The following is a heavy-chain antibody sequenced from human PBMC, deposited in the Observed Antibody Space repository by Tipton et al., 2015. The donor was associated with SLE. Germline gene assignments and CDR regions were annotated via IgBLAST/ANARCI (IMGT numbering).Heavy chain of an antibody. D-gene: IGHD3-16*01. Sequence: TLSLTCTVSNASISSNNYYWGWIRQSPGKGLEWIGYISYSGSTYYNPSLKSRITISVDTSQNQFSLKLSSVTAADTAVYYCARFMISVGFDYWGQGTLVTVSS. J-gene: IGHJ4*02. CDR1: NASISSNNYY. CDR2: ISYSGST. CDR3: ARFMISVGFDY. V-gene: IGHV4-31*03.